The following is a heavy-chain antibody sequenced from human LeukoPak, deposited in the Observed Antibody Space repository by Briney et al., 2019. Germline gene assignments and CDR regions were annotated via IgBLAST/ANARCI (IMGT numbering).Heavy chain of an antibody. CDR1: GFTFSTYG. CDR2: ISYDGSNK. D-gene: IGHD2-2*01. CDR3: ARAFIVVVPAAMVGIDY. Sequence: GGSLRLSCAASGFTFSTYGMHWVRQAPGKGLEWVAVISYDGSNKYYADSVKGRFTISRHNSKTALYLQMNSLRAEDTAVYYCARAFIVVVPAAMVGIDYWGQGTLVTVSS. V-gene: IGHV3-30*03. J-gene: IGHJ4*02.